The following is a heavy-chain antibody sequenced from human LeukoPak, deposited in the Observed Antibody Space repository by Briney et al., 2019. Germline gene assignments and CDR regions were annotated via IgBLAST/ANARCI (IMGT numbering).Heavy chain of an antibody. CDR2: VDPEDGET. Sequence: ATVKISCKVSGYTFTDYYMHWVQQAPGKGLEWMGLVDPEDGETIYAEKFRGRVTITADTSTDTAYMELSSLRFEDTAVYYCATNRVGGSGYGIDYWGQGTLVTVSS. D-gene: IGHD3-22*01. CDR3: ATNRVGGSGYGIDY. V-gene: IGHV1-69-2*01. J-gene: IGHJ4*02. CDR1: GYTFTDYY.